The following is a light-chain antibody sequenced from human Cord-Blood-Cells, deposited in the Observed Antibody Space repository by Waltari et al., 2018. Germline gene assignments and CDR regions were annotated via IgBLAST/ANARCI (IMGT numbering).Light chain of an antibody. CDR2: SGS. J-gene: IGKJ1*01. Sequence: DLVMTQSPLSLPVTPGEPASISCRSSQSLLHSNGYNYLYWYLQKPGQSPQLLIYSGSNRASGVPDRFSGSGSGTDFTLKISRVEAEDVGVYYCMQALQTPWTFGQGTKVEIK. V-gene: IGKV2-28*01. CDR1: QSLLHSNGYNY. CDR3: MQALQTPWT.